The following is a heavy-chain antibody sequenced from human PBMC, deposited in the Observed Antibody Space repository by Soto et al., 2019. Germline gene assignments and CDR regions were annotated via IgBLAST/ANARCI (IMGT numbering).Heavy chain of an antibody. J-gene: IGHJ6*03. CDR1: GGSISSGGYY. CDR2: IYYSGST. Sequence: PSETLSLTCTVSGGSISSGGYYWSWIRQHPGKGLEWIGYIYYSGSTYYNPSLKSRVTISVDTSKNQFSLKLSSVTAADTAVYYCARDSRYCSSTSCYFNAENYYYYYMDVWGKGTTVTVSS. V-gene: IGHV4-31*03. D-gene: IGHD2-2*01. CDR3: ARDSRYCSSTSCYFNAENYYYYYMDV.